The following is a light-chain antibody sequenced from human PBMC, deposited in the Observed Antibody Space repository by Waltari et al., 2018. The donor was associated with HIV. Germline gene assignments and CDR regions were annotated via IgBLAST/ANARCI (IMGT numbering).Light chain of an antibody. CDR3: CSYAGDPWV. CDR1: SSDVGGYSF. Sequence: QSALTQPRSVSGSPGQSVTISCTGTSSDVGGYSFVSWYQQHPNKAPKLMFFDVTKRPSGVPDRFAGSQSYNTASLTISGLQAEDEADYYCCSYAGDPWVFGGGTKLTVL. V-gene: IGLV2-11*01. J-gene: IGLJ3*02. CDR2: DVT.